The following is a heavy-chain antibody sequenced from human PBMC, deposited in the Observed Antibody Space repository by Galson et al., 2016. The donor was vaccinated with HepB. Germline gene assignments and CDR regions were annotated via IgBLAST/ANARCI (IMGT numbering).Heavy chain of an antibody. Sequence: QSGAEVKKPGESLKISCKGSGYNFPHYWIAWVRQTPGKGLEWMGNIKPLDSDAPYSPSYSPSFEGLVTISVDKATNTVYLQWSSLKASDTAIYYCAGLPTGYPDWFDSWGQGTLVTVSS. V-gene: IGHV5-51*03. CDR1: GYNFPHYW. CDR3: AGLPTGYPDWFDS. D-gene: IGHD3-9*01. J-gene: IGHJ5*01. CDR2: IKPLDSDA.